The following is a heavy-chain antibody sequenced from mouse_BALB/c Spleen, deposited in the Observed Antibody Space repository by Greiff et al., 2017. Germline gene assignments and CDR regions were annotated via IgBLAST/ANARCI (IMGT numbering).Heavy chain of an antibody. Sequence: QVQLQQSGAELVRPGSSVKISCKASGYAFSSYWMNWVKQRPGQGLEWIGQIYPGDGDTNYNGKFKGKATLTADKSSSTAYMQLSSLTSEDSAVYFCAREADWNYAMDYWGQGTSVTVSS. V-gene: IGHV1-80*01. J-gene: IGHJ4*01. CDR1: GYAFSSYW. CDR2: IYPGDGDT. CDR3: AREADWNYAMDY. D-gene: IGHD4-1*01.